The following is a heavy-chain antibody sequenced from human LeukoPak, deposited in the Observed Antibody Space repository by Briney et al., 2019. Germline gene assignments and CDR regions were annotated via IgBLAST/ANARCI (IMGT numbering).Heavy chain of an antibody. J-gene: IGHJ5*02. CDR1: GYTFTSYY. V-gene: IGHV1-46*01. CDR3: VRGWWGTDYGWTNWFDP. Sequence: ASVKVSCKASGYTFTSYYMNWVRQAPGQGLEWMGKINPSDGSTDFAQNFQGRVTMTRDTSTSTVYMELSSLRSKDTAVYYCVRGWWGTDYGWTNWFDPWGQGTLVTVSS. D-gene: IGHD4-17*01. CDR2: INPSDGST.